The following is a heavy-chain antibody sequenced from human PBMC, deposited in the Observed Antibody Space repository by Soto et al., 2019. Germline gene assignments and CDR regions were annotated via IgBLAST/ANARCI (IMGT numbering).Heavy chain of an antibody. CDR2: IYWDDDK. Sequence: QITLKESGPTLVKPTQTLTLTCTFSGFSLRNSGVCVGWIRQPPGKALKWLALIYWDDDKRYSPSLKSRLTITKDTSKNQVVLTMTNMDPVDTATYYCAHLTTGGFYFDYWGQGTLVTLSS. CDR3: AHLTTGGFYFDY. D-gene: IGHD3-22*01. J-gene: IGHJ4*02. CDR1: GFSLRNSGVC. V-gene: IGHV2-5*02.